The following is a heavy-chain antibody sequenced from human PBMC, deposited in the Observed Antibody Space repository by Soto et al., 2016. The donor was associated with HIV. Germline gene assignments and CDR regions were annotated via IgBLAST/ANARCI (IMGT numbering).Heavy chain of an antibody. J-gene: IGHJ4*02. V-gene: IGHV3-23*01. CDR2: ISGSGSST. Sequence: EVQLLESGGGLVQPGGSLRLSCAASGFSFSTYAMSWVRQAPGKGLEWVASISGSGSSTYYADSVKGRFTISRDNSKNTLYLQMKSLRADDTAVYYCTKDLPGRPVGARGRDYFDYWAREPWSPPPQ. CDR3: TKDLPGRPVGARGRDYFDY. D-gene: IGHD1-26*01. CDR1: GFSFSTYA.